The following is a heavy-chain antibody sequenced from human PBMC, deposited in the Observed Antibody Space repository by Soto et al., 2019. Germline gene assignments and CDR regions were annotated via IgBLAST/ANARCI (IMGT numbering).Heavy chain of an antibody. D-gene: IGHD6-19*01. CDR3: VRDKSPYSSGWHNRHFDY. J-gene: IGHJ4*02. Sequence: QVQLVESGGGVVQPGRSLRLSCAASGFTFSSYAMHWVRQAPGKGLEWVAVISYDGSNKYYADSVKGRFTISRDNSKTXXLQMNSLRAGDTAVYYCVRDKSPYSSGWHNRHFDYWGQGTLVTVSS. CDR1: GFTFSSYA. V-gene: IGHV3-30-3*01. CDR2: ISYDGSNK.